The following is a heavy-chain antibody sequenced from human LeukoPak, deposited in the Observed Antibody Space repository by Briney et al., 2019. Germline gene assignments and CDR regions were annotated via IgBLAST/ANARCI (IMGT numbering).Heavy chain of an antibody. D-gene: IGHD3-10*01. CDR3: ARKAVTVRGAINHNYGMDV. Sequence: ASVKVSCKASGYTFTSYGISWVRQAPGQGLEWMGWISAYNGNTNYAQKLQGRVTMTTDTSTSTAYMELKSLRSDDSAVYYCARKAVTVRGAINHNYGMDVWGQGTTVTVSS. CDR1: GYTFTSYG. J-gene: IGHJ6*02. V-gene: IGHV1-18*01. CDR2: ISAYNGNT.